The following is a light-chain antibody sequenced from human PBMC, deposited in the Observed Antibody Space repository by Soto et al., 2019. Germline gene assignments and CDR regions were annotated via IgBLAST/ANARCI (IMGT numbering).Light chain of an antibody. CDR2: DVN. Sequence: QSALTQPPSASGSPGQSVTISCTGTSSDVGGYNYVSWYRQHPGKAPQLLIYDVNKRPSGVPDRFSGSKSGNTASLTVSGLQAEDEADYFCNSYGGTNNYVVFGGGTKLTVL. V-gene: IGLV2-8*01. CDR3: NSYGGTNNYVV. CDR1: SSDVGGYNY. J-gene: IGLJ2*01.